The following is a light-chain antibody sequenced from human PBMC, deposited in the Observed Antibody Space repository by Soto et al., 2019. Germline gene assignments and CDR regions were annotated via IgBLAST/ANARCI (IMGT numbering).Light chain of an antibody. Sequence: QSALTQPASVSGSPGQSITIPCTGTSSDVGDYNYVSWYQQHPGKAPKLMIYDVSNRPSGVSNRFSGSKSGNTASLTISGLQAEDEADYYCSSYTSSSTYVVFGGGTKLTVL. CDR3: SSYTSSSTYVV. CDR1: SSDVGDYNY. V-gene: IGLV2-14*01. CDR2: DVS. J-gene: IGLJ2*01.